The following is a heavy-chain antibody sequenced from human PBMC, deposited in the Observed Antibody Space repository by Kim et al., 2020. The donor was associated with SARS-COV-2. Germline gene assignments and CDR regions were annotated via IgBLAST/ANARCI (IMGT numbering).Heavy chain of an antibody. J-gene: IGHJ6*02. CDR1: GGSVSSGSYY. V-gene: IGHV4-61*01. CDR3: ARALYYYYGLDV. CDR2: IYYSGST. Sequence: SETLSLTCTVSGGSVSSGSYYWSWIRQPPGKGLEWIGYIYYSGSTNYNPSLKSRVTISLDTSKNQFSLKLSSVTAADTALYYCARALYYYYGLDVWGQGTTVTVSS.